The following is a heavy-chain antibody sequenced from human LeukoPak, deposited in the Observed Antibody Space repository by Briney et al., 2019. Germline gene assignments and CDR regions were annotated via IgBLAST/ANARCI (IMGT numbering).Heavy chain of an antibody. CDR1: GFTFSSDG. V-gene: IGHV3-74*01. J-gene: IGHJ4*02. CDR2: IVSGGWST. D-gene: IGHD4-23*01. CDR3: ARGRPHGNDY. Sequence: PGGSLRLSGAASGFTFSSDGMNWVRRAPGRGRVWLSRIVSGGWSTTYANSVKGRFSISRDNAKNTLYLQMNSLRVEDTAVYYCARGRPHGNDYWGQGTLVTVSS.